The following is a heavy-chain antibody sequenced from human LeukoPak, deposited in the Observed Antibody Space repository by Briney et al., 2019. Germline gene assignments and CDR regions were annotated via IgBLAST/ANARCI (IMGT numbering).Heavy chain of an antibody. CDR1: GFTFSSYG. CDR3: AKDEGWLQFDSGDY. D-gene: IGHD5-24*01. V-gene: IGHV3-30*02. J-gene: IGHJ4*02. CDR2: IRYDGSNK. Sequence: GGSLRLSCAASGFTFSSYGMHWVRQAPGKGLEWVAFIRYDGSNKYYADSVKGRFTISRDNSKNTLYLQMNSLRAEDTAVYYCAKDEGWLQFDSGDYWGQGTLVTVSS.